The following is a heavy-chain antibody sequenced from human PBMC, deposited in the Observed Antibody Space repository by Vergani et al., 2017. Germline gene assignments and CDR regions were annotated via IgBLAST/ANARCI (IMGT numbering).Heavy chain of an antibody. V-gene: IGHV4-39*01. J-gene: IGHJ5*02. Sequence: QLQLQESGPGLVKPSATLSLTCSVSGTSIRSSNYYWGWIRQPPGKGLEWIASIYYSGSTYYNPSLKRRVTISVDTSKNQFSLKLSSVTAADTAVYFCARHSTGECLVKLGWIDPWVQGILVTVSS. D-gene: IGHD6-19*01. CDR1: GTSIRSSNYY. CDR2: IYYSGST. CDR3: ARHSTGECLVKLGWIDP.